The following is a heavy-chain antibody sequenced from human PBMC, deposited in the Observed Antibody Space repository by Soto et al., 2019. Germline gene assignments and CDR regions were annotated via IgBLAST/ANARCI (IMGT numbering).Heavy chain of an antibody. CDR2: ISGSGGST. Sequence: ESGGGLVQPGGSLRLSCAASGFTFSSYAMSWVRQAPGKGLEWVSAISGSGGSTYYADSVKGRFTISRDNSKNTLYLQMNSLRAEDTAVYYCAKLMITFGGVIGGTYFDYWGQGTLVTVSS. CDR1: GFTFSSYA. CDR3: AKLMITFGGVIGGTYFDY. V-gene: IGHV3-23*01. J-gene: IGHJ4*02. D-gene: IGHD3-16*02.